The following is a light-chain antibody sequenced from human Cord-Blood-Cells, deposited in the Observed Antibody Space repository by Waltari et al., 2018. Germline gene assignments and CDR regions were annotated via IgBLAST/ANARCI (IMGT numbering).Light chain of an antibody. V-gene: IGLV2-18*02. CDR1: SSDVGSYNR. CDR3: SSYTSSSTVV. CDR2: EVS. Sequence: QSALTQPPSVSGSPGQSVTISCTGTSSDVGSYNRVSWYQQPPGTAPKLMLYEVSNRPSGVPDRFSGSKSGNTASLTISGIQAEDEADYYCSSYTSSSTVVFGGGTKLTVL. J-gene: IGLJ2*01.